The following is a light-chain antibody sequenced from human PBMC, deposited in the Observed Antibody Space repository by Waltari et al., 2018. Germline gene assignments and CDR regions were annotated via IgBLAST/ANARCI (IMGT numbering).Light chain of an antibody. J-gene: IGLJ2*01. Sequence: QSVLTQPPSASGTPGQRVTISCSGSNSNIGSNYVYWSQQLPGTAPKPLIYKYDRPPSGVPDRFSSSQSGASGSLTISRLQADDEADSFCSYYPDTHTPVVFGGGTK. CDR2: KYD. CDR3: SYYPDTHTPVV. V-gene: IGLV1-47*01. CDR1: NSNIGSNY.